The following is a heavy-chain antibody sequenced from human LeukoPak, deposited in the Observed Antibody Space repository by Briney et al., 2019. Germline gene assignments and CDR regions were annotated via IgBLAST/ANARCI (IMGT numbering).Heavy chain of an antibody. CDR2: INHSGST. V-gene: IGHV4-34*01. D-gene: IGHD3-9*01. J-gene: IGHJ4*02. CDR1: GGSFSGYY. CDR3: ASWVRDYDILTGSRENNQYYFDY. Sequence: SETLSLTCAVYGGSFSGYYWSWIRQPPGKGLEWIGEINHSGSTNYNPSLKSRVTISVDTSKNQFSLKLSSVTAADTAVYYCASWVRDYDILTGSRENNQYYFDYWGQGTLVNVSS.